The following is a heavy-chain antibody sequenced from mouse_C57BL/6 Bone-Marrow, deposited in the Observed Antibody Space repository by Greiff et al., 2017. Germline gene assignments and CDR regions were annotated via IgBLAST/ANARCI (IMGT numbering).Heavy chain of an antibody. V-gene: IGHV1-64*01. CDR3: ARREPTVVRFDY. CDR2: IHPNSGST. Sequence: QVQLQQPGAELVKPGASVKLSCKASGYTFTTYWMHWVKQRPGQGLEWIGMIHPNSGSTNYNEKFKSKATLTVDKSSSTAYMQLSSLTSEDSAVYYCARREPTVVRFDYWGQGTTLTVSS. J-gene: IGHJ2*01. D-gene: IGHD1-1*01. CDR1: GYTFTTYW.